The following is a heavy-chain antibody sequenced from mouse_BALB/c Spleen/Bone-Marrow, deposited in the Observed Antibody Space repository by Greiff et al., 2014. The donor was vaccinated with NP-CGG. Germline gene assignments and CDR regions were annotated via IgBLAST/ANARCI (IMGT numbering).Heavy chain of an antibody. CDR3: ARWYRDPHFAMDY. CDR1: GYAFSSYR. D-gene: IGHD2-14*01. J-gene: IGHJ4*01. CDR2: IYPGDGDT. Sequence: QVQLQQSGAELVRPGSSVKISCKASGYAFSSYRMNWVKQRPGQGLEWIGQIYPGDGDTNYNGNFKDKATLTVDRSSSTAFMQLSSLTSEDSAVYFCARWYRDPHFAMDYWGPGTSVTVSS. V-gene: IGHV1-80*01.